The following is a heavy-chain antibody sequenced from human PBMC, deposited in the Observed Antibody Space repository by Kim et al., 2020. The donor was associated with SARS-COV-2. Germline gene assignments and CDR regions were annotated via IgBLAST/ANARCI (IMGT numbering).Heavy chain of an antibody. D-gene: IGHD6-13*01. Sequence: SVKVSCKASGGTFSSYAISWVRQAPGQGLEWMGGIIPIFGTANYAQKFQGRVTITADESTSTAYMELSSLRSEDTAVYYCARDHRYSSSWYVSWFDPWGQGTLVTVSS. J-gene: IGHJ5*02. CDR1: GGTFSSYA. CDR3: ARDHRYSSSWYVSWFDP. CDR2: IIPIFGTA. V-gene: IGHV1-69*13.